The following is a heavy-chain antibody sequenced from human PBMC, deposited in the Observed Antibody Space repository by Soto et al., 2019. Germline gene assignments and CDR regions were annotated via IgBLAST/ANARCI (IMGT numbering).Heavy chain of an antibody. Sequence: QVQLQQWGAGLLKPSETLSLTCAVYGGSFSGYYWSWIRQPPGKGLEWIGEINHSGSTNYNPSLRSRVTISADTSKNQFSLKLSAVTAADTAVYYCARALRGYSGYDRWGQGTLVTVSS. CDR3: ARALRGYSGYDR. CDR2: INHSGST. D-gene: IGHD5-12*01. V-gene: IGHV4-34*01. CDR1: GGSFSGYY. J-gene: IGHJ4*02.